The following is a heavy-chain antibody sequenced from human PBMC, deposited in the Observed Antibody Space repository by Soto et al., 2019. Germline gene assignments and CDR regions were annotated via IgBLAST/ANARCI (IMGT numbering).Heavy chain of an antibody. CDR1: GGSISSGGYY. Sequence: SETLSLTCTVSGGSISSGGYYWSWIRQHPGKGLEWIGYIYYSGSTYYNPSLKSRVTISVDTSKNQFSLKLSSVTAADTAVYYCAREGAGYSSSWSPNDGMDVWGQGTTVTVSS. J-gene: IGHJ6*02. V-gene: IGHV4-31*03. CDR3: AREGAGYSSSWSPNDGMDV. D-gene: IGHD6-13*01. CDR2: IYYSGST.